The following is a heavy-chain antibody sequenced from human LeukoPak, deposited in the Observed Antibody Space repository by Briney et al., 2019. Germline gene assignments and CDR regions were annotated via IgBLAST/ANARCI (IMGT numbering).Heavy chain of an antibody. CDR3: AKGGISLVRGSFDY. V-gene: IGHV3-23*01. CDR1: GFTFSSYA. J-gene: IGHJ4*02. CDR2: MSGNGRNT. D-gene: IGHD3-10*01. Sequence: PGGSLRLSCAASGFTFSSYAMSWVRQAPGKGLEWVSGMSGNGRNTYYADSVKGRFTISRDNSKNTLYLQMNSLRVEDTAIYYCAKGGISLVRGSFDYWGQGTLVTVSS.